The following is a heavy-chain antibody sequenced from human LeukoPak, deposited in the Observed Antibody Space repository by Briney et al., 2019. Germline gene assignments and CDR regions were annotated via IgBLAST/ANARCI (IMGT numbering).Heavy chain of an antibody. D-gene: IGHD3-3*01. CDR3: AKDLRFSYFDY. CDR2: IKQDGSEK. V-gene: IGHV3-7*01. Sequence: GGSLRLSCAASGFTFSSYWMSWVRQAPGKGLEWVANIKQDGSEKYYVDSVKGRFTISRDNAKNSLYLQMNSLRAEDTAVYYCAKDLRFSYFDYWGQGTLVTVSS. CDR1: GFTFSSYW. J-gene: IGHJ4*02.